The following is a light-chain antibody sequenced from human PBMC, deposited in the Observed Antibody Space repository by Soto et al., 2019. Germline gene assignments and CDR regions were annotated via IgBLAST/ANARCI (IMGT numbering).Light chain of an antibody. CDR2: GAS. Sequence: ETLMTQSPAPLSLSPGERATLPCRASQSVRKNLAWYQQKTGQSPRLLIYGASTRATGIPARFSSSGGATAYTLTTSSLQSDDFSAYYCQQYNNRPPVTFGEGTKVDIK. J-gene: IGKJ4*01. CDR3: QQYNNRPPVT. V-gene: IGKV3-15*01. CDR1: QSVRKN.